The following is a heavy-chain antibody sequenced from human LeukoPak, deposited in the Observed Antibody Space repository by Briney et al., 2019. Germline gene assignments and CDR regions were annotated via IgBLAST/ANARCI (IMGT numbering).Heavy chain of an antibody. CDR3: ARHVASYDFDY. V-gene: IGHV4-39*01. Sequence: PSETLSLTCSVSGGSISNINYYWGWIRQPPGKGLEWIGSIYNSGNTYYNPSLKGRVTVSVDRTKNHVSLKMNSVTAADTAVYYCARHVASYDFDYWGQGTLVTVSS. D-gene: IGHD2-21*01. CDR2: IYNSGNT. CDR1: GGSISNINYY. J-gene: IGHJ4*02.